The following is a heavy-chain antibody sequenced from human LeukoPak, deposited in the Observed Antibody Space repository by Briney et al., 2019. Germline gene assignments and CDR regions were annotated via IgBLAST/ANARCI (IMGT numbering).Heavy chain of an antibody. CDR1: GGTFSSYA. V-gene: IGHV1-18*01. CDR3: ARDLAGEPPYSSGYYPDY. CDR2: ISAYNGNT. Sequence: GASVKVSCKASGGTFSSYAISWVRQAPGQGLEWMGWISAYNGNTNYAQRLQGRVTMTTDTSTSTAYMELRSLRSDDTAVYYCARDLAGEPPYSSGYYPDYWGQGTLVTVSS. D-gene: IGHD3-22*01. J-gene: IGHJ4*02.